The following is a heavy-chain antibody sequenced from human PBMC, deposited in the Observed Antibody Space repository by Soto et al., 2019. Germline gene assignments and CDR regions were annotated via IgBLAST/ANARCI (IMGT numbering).Heavy chain of an antibody. CDR3: ASGRSAVTLLNDSFDP. CDR1: GGSFSNYA. CDR2: IIPMSATA. D-gene: IGHD4-17*01. V-gene: IGHV1-69*01. J-gene: IGHJ3*01. Sequence: QEQLVQSGAEVKEPGSSVKVSCKASGGSFSNYAFGWVRQAPGQGLEWMGGIIPMSATANYARKFQGRVTIGAVESTKTAYMELISVRAEDTAMYYCASGRSAVTLLNDSFDPWGQGTMVTVS.